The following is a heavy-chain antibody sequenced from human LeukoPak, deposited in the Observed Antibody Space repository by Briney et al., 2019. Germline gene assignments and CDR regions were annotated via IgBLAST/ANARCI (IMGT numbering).Heavy chain of an antibody. Sequence: SETLSLTCTVSGGSITAYYWSWIRQPPGKGLEWIGYIFFSGSTSYNPSLKSRVTMSMDTSKSQLSLRLSSVTAADTAVYYCVRGHAVADRKWGQGTLVIVSS. CDR3: VRGHAVADRK. V-gene: IGHV4-59*01. CDR2: IFFSGST. D-gene: IGHD6-19*01. CDR1: GGSITAYY. J-gene: IGHJ4*02.